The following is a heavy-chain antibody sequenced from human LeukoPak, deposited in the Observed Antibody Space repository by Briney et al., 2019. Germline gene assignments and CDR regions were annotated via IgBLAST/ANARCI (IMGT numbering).Heavy chain of an antibody. D-gene: IGHD1-26*01. CDR1: GFTFSSSA. V-gene: IGHV3-23*01. CDR3: AKVYSGSYYPRYYFDY. CDR2: ISGSGGST. J-gene: IGHJ4*02. Sequence: GGSLRLSCAASGFTFSSSAMSWVRQAPGKGLEWVSAISGSGGSTYYADSVKGRFTISRDNSKNTLYLQMNSLRAEDTAVYYCAKVYSGSYYPRYYFDYWGQGTLVTVSS.